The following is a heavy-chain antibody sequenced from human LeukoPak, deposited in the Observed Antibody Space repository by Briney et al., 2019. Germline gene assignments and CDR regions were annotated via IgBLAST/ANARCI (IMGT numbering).Heavy chain of an antibody. D-gene: IGHD3-9*01. V-gene: IGHV4-59*08. CDR1: GGSISSYY. CDR2: IYYSGST. CDR3: ARAPDRYFDWLDFDY. J-gene: IGHJ4*02. Sequence: SETLSLTCTVSGGSISSYYWSWIRQPPGKGLEWIGYIYYSGSTNYNPSLKSRVTISVDTSKNQFSLKLSSVTAADTAVYYCARAPDRYFDWLDFDYWGQGTLVTVSS.